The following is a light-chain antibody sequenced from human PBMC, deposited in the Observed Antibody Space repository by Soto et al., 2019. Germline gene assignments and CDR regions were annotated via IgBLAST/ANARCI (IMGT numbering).Light chain of an antibody. V-gene: IGKV3-15*01. CDR3: QQYNNWPPIT. Sequence: EIMMNQSPPTLSVSPGERATLSCRASQSVSSNLAWYQQKPGQAPRLLIYGASTRATGIPARFSGSGSGTEFTLTISSLQSEDFAVYYCQQYNNWPPITFGQGTRLEIK. J-gene: IGKJ5*01. CDR1: QSVSSN. CDR2: GAS.